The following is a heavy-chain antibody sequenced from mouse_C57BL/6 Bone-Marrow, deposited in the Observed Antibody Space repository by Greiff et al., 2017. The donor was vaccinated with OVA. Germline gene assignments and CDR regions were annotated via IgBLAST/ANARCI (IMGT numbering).Heavy chain of an antibody. D-gene: IGHD1-1*01. V-gene: IGHV5-4*03. CDR3: ARLYGSSYGFAY. Sequence: EVKLVESGGGLVKPGGSLKLSCAASGFTFSSYAMSWVRQTPEKRLEWVATISDGGSYTYYPDNVKGRFTISRDNAKNNLYLQMSHLKSEDTAMYYCARLYGSSYGFAYWGQGTLVTVSA. J-gene: IGHJ3*01. CDR1: GFTFSSYA. CDR2: ISDGGSYT.